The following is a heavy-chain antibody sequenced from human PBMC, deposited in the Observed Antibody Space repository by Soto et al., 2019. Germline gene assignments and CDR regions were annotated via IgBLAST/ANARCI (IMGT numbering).Heavy chain of an antibody. CDR1: GGSFSGYY. CDR3: ARVDSSSFHFDY. D-gene: IGHD6-6*01. J-gene: IGHJ4*02. V-gene: IGHV4-34*01. CDR2: INHSGST. Sequence: QVQLQQWGAGLLKPWETLSLTCAVYGGSFSGYYWSWIRQPPGKGLEWIGEINHSGSTHYNPSLKSRVPISVDTSQNQFSLKPSSVTAADTAVYYCARVDSSSFHFDYWGQGTLVTVSS.